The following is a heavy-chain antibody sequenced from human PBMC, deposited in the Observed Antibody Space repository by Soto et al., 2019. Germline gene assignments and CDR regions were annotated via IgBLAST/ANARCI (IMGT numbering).Heavy chain of an antibody. D-gene: IGHD3-16*01. V-gene: IGHV3-33*01. CDR2: IWYDGSDK. Sequence: GGSLRLSCAASGFTFSGFGMHWVRQAPGKGLEWVAIIWYDGSDKYYADSVKGRFTISRDNSKNTLYLQMNSLRAEDTAVYHCTFGNLSYYFDFWGQGTPVTVSS. J-gene: IGHJ4*02. CDR3: TFGNLSYYFDF. CDR1: GFTFSGFG.